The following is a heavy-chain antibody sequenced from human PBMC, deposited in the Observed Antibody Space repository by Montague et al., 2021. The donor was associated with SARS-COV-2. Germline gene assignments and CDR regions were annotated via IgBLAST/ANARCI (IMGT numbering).Heavy chain of an antibody. Sequence: SLRLSCATSGFTVSRNSMNWVRQAPGKGLEWVSTISSATLSTFYXESVRGRFTISRDNAKNELYLQMNSLRAEDMAVYYCARGGEIDVGAAFGHWGQGTLVTVSS. CDR2: ISSATLST. CDR3: ARGGEIDVGAAFGH. J-gene: IGHJ4*02. D-gene: IGHD3-16*01. CDR1: GFTVSRNS. V-gene: IGHV3-21*01.